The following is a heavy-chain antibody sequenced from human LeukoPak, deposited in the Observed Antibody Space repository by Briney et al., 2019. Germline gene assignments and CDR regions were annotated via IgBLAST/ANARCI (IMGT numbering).Heavy chain of an antibody. D-gene: IGHD3-10*01. J-gene: IGHJ4*02. CDR2: ISAYNDNT. CDR1: GYTFSSYG. CDR3: ARFRAGVGEPYGDY. V-gene: IGHV1-18*01. Sequence: ASVKVSCKTSGYTFSSYGITWVRQAPGQGLEWMGWISAYNDNTHYTQKFQGRVTMTTDTSTSTAYMELRSLRSNDTAVYYCARFRAGVGEPYGDYWGQGTLVTVSS.